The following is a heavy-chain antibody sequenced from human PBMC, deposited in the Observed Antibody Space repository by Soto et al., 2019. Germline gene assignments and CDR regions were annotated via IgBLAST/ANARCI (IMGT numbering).Heavy chain of an antibody. V-gene: IGHV3-23*01. Sequence: GGSLRLSCAASGFTFSNSAMSWVRQAPGKGLEWVSTISDTGGTYYADSVKGRFTISRDNSKNTVYLQMNSLRAEDTAVYYCAMSWTSVTTGLDYWGQGTLVTVSS. CDR2: ISDTGGT. J-gene: IGHJ4*02. CDR1: GFTFSNSA. D-gene: IGHD4-17*01. CDR3: AMSWTSVTTGLDY.